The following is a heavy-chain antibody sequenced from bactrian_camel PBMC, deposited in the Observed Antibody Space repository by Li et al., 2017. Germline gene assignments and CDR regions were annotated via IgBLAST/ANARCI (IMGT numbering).Heavy chain of an antibody. Sequence: HVQLVESGGGSVQAGESLRLSCTWSGVTYHMGWFRQAPGKGREEVAVAYINTRSAKYGDSVKGRFTISQDDPYKSLYLQMNNLKTEDSAVYYCVTLLLDSEYVCAPGHWGHGTQVTVS. CDR1: GVTYH. V-gene: IGHV3-2*01. D-gene: IGHD4*01. J-gene: IGHJ4*01. CDR2: AYINTRSA. CDR3: VTLLLDSEYVCAPGH.